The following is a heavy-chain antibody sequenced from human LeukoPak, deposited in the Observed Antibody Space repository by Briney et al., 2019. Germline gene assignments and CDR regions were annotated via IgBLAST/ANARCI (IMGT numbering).Heavy chain of an antibody. CDR2: IYYTGIT. J-gene: IGHJ4*02. CDR3: AASSGVTLGRF. V-gene: IGHV4-31*03. Sequence: SETLSLTRTVSGGSIGSGAFYCNWIRQHPGKGLEWIGYIYYTGITSYNPSLRSRVTMSVDTSMNQVSLKLSSLTAADTAVYYCAASSGVTLGRFWGQGTLVTVSS. CDR1: GGSIGSGAFY. D-gene: IGHD3-16*01.